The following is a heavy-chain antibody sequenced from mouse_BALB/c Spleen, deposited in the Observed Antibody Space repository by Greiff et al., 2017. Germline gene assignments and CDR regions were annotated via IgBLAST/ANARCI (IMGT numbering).Heavy chain of an antibody. CDR3: ARQAYYRYDVGAY. J-gene: IGHJ3*01. CDR1: GFTFSSYT. D-gene: IGHD2-14*01. CDR2: ISNGGGST. V-gene: IGHV5-12-2*01. Sequence: EVKLEESGGGLVQPGGSLKLSCAASGFTFSSYTMSWVRQTPEKRLEWVAYISNGGGSTYYPDTVKGRFTISRDNAKNTLYLQMSSLKSEDTAMYYCARQAYYRYDVGAYWGQGTLVTVSA.